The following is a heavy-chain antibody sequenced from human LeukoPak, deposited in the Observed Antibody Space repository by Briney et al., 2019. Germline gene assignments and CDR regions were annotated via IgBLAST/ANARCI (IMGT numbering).Heavy chain of an antibody. J-gene: IGHJ5*02. V-gene: IGHV3-48*01. D-gene: IGHD3-3*01. CDR1: GFTFSSYS. CDR3: ARDNYDFWSGYSINWFDP. Sequence: GGSLRLSCAASGFTFSSYSMNWVRQAPGKGLEWVSYISSSSSTIYYADSVKGRFTISRDNAKNSPYMQMNSLRAEDTAVYYCARDNYDFWSGYSINWFDPWGQGTLVTVSS. CDR2: ISSSSSTI.